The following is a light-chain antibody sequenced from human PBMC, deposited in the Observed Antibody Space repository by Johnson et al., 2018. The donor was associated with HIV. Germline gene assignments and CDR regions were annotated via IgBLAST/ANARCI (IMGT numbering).Light chain of an antibody. Sequence: SVLTQPPSVSAAPGQKVTISCSGSSSNIGNNYVSWYQQLPGTAPKLLIYDNNKRPSGIPDQFSGSKSGTSTTLGITGLQTGDEADYYCGTWDSSLSAHNYVFGTGTKVTVL. CDR2: DNN. CDR3: GTWDSSLSAHNYV. V-gene: IGLV1-51*01. CDR1: SSNIGNNY. J-gene: IGLJ1*01.